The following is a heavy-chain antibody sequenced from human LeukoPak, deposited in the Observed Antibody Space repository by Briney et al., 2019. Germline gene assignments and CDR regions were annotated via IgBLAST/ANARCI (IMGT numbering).Heavy chain of an antibody. J-gene: IGHJ4*02. CDR1: GVPSSSSY. D-gene: IGHD2-21*01. V-gene: IGHV4-59*08. CDR2: IFYTGDS. Sequence: SETLSLTCTVSGVPSSSSYWSWIRQPPGKGLEWIGYIFYTGDSNHNPSFESRVSISLDTSKDQISLKLSSVTAADTAVYYCARHRFASPLDSWGQGTLVTVSS. CDR3: ARHRFASPLDS.